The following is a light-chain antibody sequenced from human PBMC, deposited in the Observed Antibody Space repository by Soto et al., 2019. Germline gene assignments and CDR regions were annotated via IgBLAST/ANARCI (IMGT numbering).Light chain of an antibody. Sequence: AIRMTQSPSSFSASTGDRVTITCRASQGISSYLAWYQQKPGKAPKPLIYAASTLQSGVPSRFSGSGSGTDFTLTISCLQSEDFATYYCQQYYSYPQTFGPGTKVDIK. CDR2: AAS. CDR1: QGISSY. CDR3: QQYYSYPQT. J-gene: IGKJ3*01. V-gene: IGKV1-8*01.